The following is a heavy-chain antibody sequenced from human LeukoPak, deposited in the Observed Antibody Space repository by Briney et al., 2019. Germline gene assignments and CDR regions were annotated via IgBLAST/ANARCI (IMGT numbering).Heavy chain of an antibody. D-gene: IGHD3-10*01. J-gene: IGHJ3*02. CDR1: GFAVSGNF. Sequence: PGGSLRLSCAASGFAVSGNFMNWVRQAPGKGLEWVSVIYTGGDTYYTDSVRGRFSISRDNSRNTLFLQMNRLRAEDTAVYYCARSLPYCYDNKPGAFDIWGQGTMVTVSS. V-gene: IGHV3-53*01. CDR2: IYTGGDT. CDR3: ARSLPYCYDNKPGAFDI.